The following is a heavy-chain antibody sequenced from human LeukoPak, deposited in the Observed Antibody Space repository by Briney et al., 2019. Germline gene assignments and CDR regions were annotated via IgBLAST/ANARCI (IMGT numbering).Heavy chain of an antibody. D-gene: IGHD3-22*01. J-gene: IGHJ4*02. CDR2: ITSSSSYI. V-gene: IGHV3-21*01. CDR3: ARHVVAVGFDY. CDR1: GITFSSYS. Sequence: GGSLRLSCAASGITFSSYSMNWVRQAPGKGLEWVSSITSSSSYIYYADSVKGRFTISRDNAKKSLYLQMNSLRAEDTAVYYCARHVVAVGFDYWGQGTLVTVSS.